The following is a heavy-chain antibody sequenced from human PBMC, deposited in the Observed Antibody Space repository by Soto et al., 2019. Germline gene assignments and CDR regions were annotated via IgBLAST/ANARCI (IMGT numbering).Heavy chain of an antibody. D-gene: IGHD3-10*01. Sequence: PSETLSLTCTVSGGSISSYYWSWIRQPPGKGLEWIGYIYYSGSTNYNPSLKSRVTISVDTSKNQFSLKLSSVTAADTAVYYCARGRITMVRGVMNWFDPWGQGTLVTVSS. CDR2: IYYSGST. CDR1: GGSISSYY. J-gene: IGHJ5*02. CDR3: ARGRITMVRGVMNWFDP. V-gene: IGHV4-59*01.